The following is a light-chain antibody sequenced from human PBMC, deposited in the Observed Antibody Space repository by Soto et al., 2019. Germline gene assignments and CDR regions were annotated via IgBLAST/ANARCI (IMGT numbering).Light chain of an antibody. J-gene: IGKJ4*01. Sequence: EIVLTQSPATLSLSPGERATLSCRASQSVSSYLAWYQQKPGQAPRLLIYDASTRATGIPARFSGSGSGTDFTLTISSLEPEDFAVYYCQQRSNWPPRTFGGGTKVEIK. V-gene: IGKV3-11*01. CDR2: DAS. CDR1: QSVSSY. CDR3: QQRSNWPPRT.